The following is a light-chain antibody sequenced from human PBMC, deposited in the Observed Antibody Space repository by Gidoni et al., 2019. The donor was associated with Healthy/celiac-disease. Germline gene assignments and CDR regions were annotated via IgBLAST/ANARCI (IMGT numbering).Light chain of an antibody. CDR1: QSVSSSF. CDR2: GAS. Sequence: EIVLTQTPRPLSLSPGERATLSCRASQSVSSSFLAWYQQKPGQAPRLLIYGASSRATGIPDRFSGSGSGTYFTLTISRLEPEDFAVYYCQQYGSSRTFGQGTKVEIK. CDR3: QQYGSSRT. J-gene: IGKJ1*01. V-gene: IGKV3-20*01.